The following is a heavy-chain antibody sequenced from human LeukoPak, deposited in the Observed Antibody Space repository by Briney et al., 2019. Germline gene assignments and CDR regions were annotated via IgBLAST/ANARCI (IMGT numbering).Heavy chain of an antibody. Sequence: GGSLRLSCAASGFTFSSYGMHWVRQAPGKGLEWVAVISYDGSNKYYADSVKGRFTISRDNSKNTLYLQINSLRAEDTAVYYCASHGVSPTYDILTGYFSAPHDAFDIWGQGTMVTVSS. D-gene: IGHD3-9*01. CDR2: ISYDGSNK. J-gene: IGHJ3*02. CDR1: GFTFSSYG. V-gene: IGHV3-30*03. CDR3: ASHGVSPTYDILTGYFSAPHDAFDI.